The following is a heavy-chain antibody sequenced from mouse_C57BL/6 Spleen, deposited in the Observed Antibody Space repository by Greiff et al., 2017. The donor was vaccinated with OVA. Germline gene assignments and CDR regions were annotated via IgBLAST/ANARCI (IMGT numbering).Heavy chain of an antibody. CDR1: GYAFSSSW. V-gene: IGHV1-82*01. CDR3: ARSLLLRGWYFDV. Sequence: VQLQQSGPELVKPGASVKISCKASGYAFSSSWMNWVKQRPGKGLEWIGRIYPGDGDTNYNGKFKGKATLTADKSSSTAYMQLSSLTSEDSAVYFCARSLLLRGWYFDVWGTGTTVTVSS. J-gene: IGHJ1*03. CDR2: IYPGDGDT. D-gene: IGHD1-1*01.